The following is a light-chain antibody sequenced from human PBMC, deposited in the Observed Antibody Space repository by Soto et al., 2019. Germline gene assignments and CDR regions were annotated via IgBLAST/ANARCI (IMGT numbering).Light chain of an antibody. V-gene: IGKV1-5*01. CDR3: QQYDSYSWT. Sequence: DIQMTQSPSSLSASVGDRVTITCQASQNINNYLNWYQQKPGKAPKLLIYDASSLESGVPSRFSGSGSGTEFTLTISSLQTDDFASYYCQQYDSYSWTFGQGTKVDIK. CDR1: QNINNY. CDR2: DAS. J-gene: IGKJ1*01.